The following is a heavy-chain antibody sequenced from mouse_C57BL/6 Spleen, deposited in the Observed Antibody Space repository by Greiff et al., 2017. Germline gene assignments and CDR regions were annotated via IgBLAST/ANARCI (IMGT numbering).Heavy chain of an antibody. V-gene: IGHV14-2*01. CDR1: GFNIKDYY. CDR3: ALYYYGSSYRGWYFDV. CDR2: IDPEDGET. D-gene: IGHD1-1*01. Sequence: EVQLVESGAELVKPGASVKLSCTASGFNIKDYYMHWVKQRTEQGLEWIGRIDPEDGETKYAPKFQGKATITADTSSNTAYLQLSSLTSEDTAVYYCALYYYGSSYRGWYFDVWGTGTTVTVSS. J-gene: IGHJ1*03.